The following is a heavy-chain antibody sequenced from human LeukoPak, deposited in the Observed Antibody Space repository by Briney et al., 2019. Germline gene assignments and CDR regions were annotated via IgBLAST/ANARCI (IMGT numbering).Heavy chain of an antibody. CDR2: IYTSGST. CDR1: GGSISSYY. CDR3: ARGGRIAAAGTSRYYYYGMDV. D-gene: IGHD6-13*01. Sequence: PSKTLSLTCTVSGGSISSYYWSWLRQPAGKGREGIGRIYTSGSTNYNPSLKRRVTMSVDTSKNQFSLKLSSVTAADTAVYYCARGGRIAAAGTSRYYYYGMDVWGQGTTVTVSS. J-gene: IGHJ6*02. V-gene: IGHV4-4*07.